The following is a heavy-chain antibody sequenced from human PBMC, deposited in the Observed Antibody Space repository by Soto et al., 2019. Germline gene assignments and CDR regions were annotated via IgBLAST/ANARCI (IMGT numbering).Heavy chain of an antibody. CDR3: AREGSYYGGKNPGFDP. V-gene: IGHV4-31*03. Sequence: QVQLQESGPGLVKPSQTLSLTCTVSGGSISSGGYYWSWIRQHPGKGLEWIGYIYYSGSTYYNPSLHGRVTISVDTSRNQFPLKLSSVTAADTAVYYWAREGSYYGGKNPGFDPWGQGTLVTVSS. J-gene: IGHJ5*02. D-gene: IGHD4-17*01. CDR2: IYYSGST. CDR1: GGSISSGGYY.